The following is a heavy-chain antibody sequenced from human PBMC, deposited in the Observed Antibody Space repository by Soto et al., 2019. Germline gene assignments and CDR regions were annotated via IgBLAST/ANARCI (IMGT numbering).Heavy chain of an antibody. CDR3: ARPNLVGYSYGYNYVMDV. J-gene: IGHJ6*02. D-gene: IGHD5-18*01. CDR1: GYSFTSYW. CDR2: IYPGDSDT. V-gene: IGHV5-51*01. Sequence: GESLKISCKGSGYSFTSYWIGWVRQMPGKGLEWMGIIYPGDSDTRYSPSFQGQVTISADKSISTAYLQWSSLKASDTAMYYCARPNLVGYSYGYNYVMDVWGQGTTVTVSS.